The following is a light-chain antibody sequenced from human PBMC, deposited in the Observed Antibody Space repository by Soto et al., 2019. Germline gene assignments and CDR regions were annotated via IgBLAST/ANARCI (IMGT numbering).Light chain of an antibody. V-gene: IGKV1-5*03. CDR2: QAS. J-gene: IGKJ1*01. CDR1: QSISKW. CDR3: QQCGSYSLWT. Sequence: DIQMTQSPSTLSASVGDRVTITCRASQSISKWLAWYQQKPGKAPKLLIYQASKLESGVPSRFSGSGFGTEFTLTINSLQPDDFATYYCQQCGSYSLWTFGQGTKVELK.